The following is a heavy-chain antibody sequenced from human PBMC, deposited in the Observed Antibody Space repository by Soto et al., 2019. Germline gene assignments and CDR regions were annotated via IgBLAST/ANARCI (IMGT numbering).Heavy chain of an antibody. CDR1: GASIYTYY. V-gene: IGHV4-59*01. CDR2: ISDGGST. D-gene: IGHD2-21*02. CDR3: AREETAWPLAYGLDV. Sequence: PSETLSLTCNVSGASIYTYYWNWIRQSPGKGLEWIGYISDGGSTNYNPSLESRVTISLDTSKKQVSLKLSSVSAADTARYFCAREETAWPLAYGLDVWGQGTTVTVSS. J-gene: IGHJ6*02.